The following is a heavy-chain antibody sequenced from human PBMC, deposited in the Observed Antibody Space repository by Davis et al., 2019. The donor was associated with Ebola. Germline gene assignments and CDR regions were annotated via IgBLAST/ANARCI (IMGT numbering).Heavy chain of an antibody. D-gene: IGHD3-22*01. CDR2: ISYDGSNK. CDR3: ARGGYYDSSGYSHAAFDI. CDR1: GFTFSSYA. V-gene: IGHV3-30-3*01. Sequence: GGSLRLSCAASGFTFSSYAMHWVRQAPGKGLEWVAVISYDGSNKYYADSVKGRFTISRDNSKNTLYLQINSLRAEDTAVYYCARGGYYDSSGYSHAAFDIWGQGTMVTVSS. J-gene: IGHJ3*02.